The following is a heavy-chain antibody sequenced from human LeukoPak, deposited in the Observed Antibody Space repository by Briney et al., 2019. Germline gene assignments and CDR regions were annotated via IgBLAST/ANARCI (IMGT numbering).Heavy chain of an antibody. V-gene: IGHV1-2*04. D-gene: IGHD3-10*01. CDR1: GYSFNDYY. CDR3: ARMGDSGSYGFDI. J-gene: IGHJ3*02. Sequence: GASVKVSCKASGYSFNDYYLHWVRQAPGQGLGWMAWINPNSGVTNYAQKFQGWVTMTRDTSISTAYMELSRLTSDDTAVYYCARMGDSGSYGFDIWGQGTMVTVSS. CDR2: INPNSGVT.